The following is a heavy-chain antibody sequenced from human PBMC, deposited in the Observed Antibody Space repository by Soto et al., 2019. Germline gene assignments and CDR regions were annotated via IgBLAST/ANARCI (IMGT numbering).Heavy chain of an antibody. J-gene: IGHJ4*02. CDR2: ISYDGSNK. Sequence: QVQLVESGGGVVQPGRSLRLSCADSGFTFTDYGTHWVRQAPGKGLEWVAVISYDGSNKNYADSVKGRFTISRDNSKNTLYLQMNSLRAEDTAVYYCAKDTYYHDSSGYYVFDYWGQGTLVTVSS. CDR1: GFTFTDYG. V-gene: IGHV3-30*18. D-gene: IGHD3-22*01. CDR3: AKDTYYHDSSGYYVFDY.